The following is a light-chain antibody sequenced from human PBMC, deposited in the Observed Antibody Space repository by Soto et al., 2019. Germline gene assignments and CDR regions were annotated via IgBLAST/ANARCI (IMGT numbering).Light chain of an antibody. J-gene: IGLJ2*01. V-gene: IGLV1-44*01. CDR3: AAWDDSLNVV. CDR2: SNN. Sequence: QPVLTQPPSASGTPGQRVTISCSGSSSNIGSNTVNWYQQLPGTAPKPLIYSNNQRPSGVPDRFSGSKSGTSASLAISGLQSEDEADYYCAAWDDSLNVVFGGGTKLTVL. CDR1: SSNIGSNT.